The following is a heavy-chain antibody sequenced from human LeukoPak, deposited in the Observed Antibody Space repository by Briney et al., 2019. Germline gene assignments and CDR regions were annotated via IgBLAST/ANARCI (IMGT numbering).Heavy chain of an antibody. CDR3: AKNEGGGWLQLTNAFDI. V-gene: IGHV3-30*18. D-gene: IGHD5-24*01. J-gene: IGHJ3*02. CDR1: GFTFSSYG. CDR2: ISYDGSNK. Sequence: GGSLRLSCAASGFTFSSYGMHWVRQAPGKGLEWVAVISYDGSNKYYADSVKGRFTISRDNSKNTLYLQMNSLRAEDTAVYYCAKNEGGGWLQLTNAFDIWGQGTMVTVSS.